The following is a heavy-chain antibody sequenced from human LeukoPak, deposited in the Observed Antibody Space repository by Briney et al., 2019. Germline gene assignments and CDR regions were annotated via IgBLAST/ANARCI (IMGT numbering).Heavy chain of an antibody. CDR1: GFPFSNYG. CDR2: IWDDGSNK. V-gene: IGHV3-33*08. CDR3: AREPAQYYNRMDV. Sequence: PGRSLRLSCAASGFPFSNYGMHWVRQAPGKGLEGVAVIWDDGSNKYYADSVKGRFTISRDNSKNKLYLQMSSLRAEDTAVYYCAREPAQYYNRMDVWGQGTTVTVSS. J-gene: IGHJ6*02.